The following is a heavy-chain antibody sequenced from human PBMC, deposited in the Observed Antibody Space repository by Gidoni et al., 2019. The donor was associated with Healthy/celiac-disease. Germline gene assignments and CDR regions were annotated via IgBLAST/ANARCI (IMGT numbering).Heavy chain of an antibody. V-gene: IGHV3-15*01. D-gene: IGHD1-20*01. J-gene: IGHJ6*02. CDR3: TTDRLRITGRGYYYGMDV. Sequence: EVQLVESGGGLLQPGGSLRRSCAASGFTFSNAWMSWVRQAPGKGLRWVGRIKSKTDGGTTDYAAPVKGRFTISRDDSKNTLYLQMNSLKTEDTAVYYCTTDRLRITGRGYYYGMDVWGQGTTVTVSS. CDR2: IKSKTDGGTT. CDR1: GFTFSNAW.